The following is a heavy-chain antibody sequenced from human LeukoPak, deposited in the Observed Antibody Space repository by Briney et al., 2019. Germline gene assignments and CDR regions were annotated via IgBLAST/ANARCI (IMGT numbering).Heavy chain of an antibody. CDR1: GFTFSSYW. Sequence: GGSLRLSCAASGFTFSSYWMHWVRQAPGKGLVWVSRINSDGSSTSYADSVKGRFTISRDNSKNTLYLQMNSLRAEDTAVYYCAKDPRYCSSTSCSRTYYFDYWGQGTLVTVSS. CDR3: AKDPRYCSSTSCSRTYYFDY. CDR2: INSDGSST. D-gene: IGHD2-2*01. J-gene: IGHJ4*02. V-gene: IGHV3-74*01.